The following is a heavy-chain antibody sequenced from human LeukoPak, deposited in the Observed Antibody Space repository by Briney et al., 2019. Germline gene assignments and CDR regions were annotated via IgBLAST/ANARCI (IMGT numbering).Heavy chain of an antibody. CDR2: IIPILGIA. Sequence: SVKVSCKASGGTFSSYAISWVRQAPGQGLEWMGRIIPILGIANYAQKFQGRVTITADKSTSTAYMELSSLRSEDTAVYYCARGWIVATTDYGMDVWGQGTTVTVSS. V-gene: IGHV1-69*04. CDR1: GGTFSSYA. D-gene: IGHD5-12*01. CDR3: ARGWIVATTDYGMDV. J-gene: IGHJ6*02.